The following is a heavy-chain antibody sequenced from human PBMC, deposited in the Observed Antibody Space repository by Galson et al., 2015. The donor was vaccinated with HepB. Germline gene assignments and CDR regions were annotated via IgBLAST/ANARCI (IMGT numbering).Heavy chain of an antibody. CDR2: ISSNGGST. V-gene: IGHV3-64D*06. J-gene: IGHJ4*02. D-gene: IGHD6-6*01. CDR1: GFTFSSYA. CDR3: VKGAEYSSSSGGFDY. Sequence: SLRLSCAASGFTFSSYAMHWVRQAPGKGLEYVSAISSNGGSTYYADSVKGRFTISRDNSKNTLYLQMSSLRAEDTAVYYCVKGAEYSSSSGGFDYWGQGTLVTVSS.